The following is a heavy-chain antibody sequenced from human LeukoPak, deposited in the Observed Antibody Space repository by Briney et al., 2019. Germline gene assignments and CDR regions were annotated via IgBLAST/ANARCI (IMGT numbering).Heavy chain of an antibody. CDR3: ARSHSVWTSFDY. D-gene: IGHD3/OR15-3a*01. J-gene: IGHJ4*02. CDR2: IYYSGST. Sequence: SETLSLTCTVSGGSISSYYWSWIRQPPGKGLEWIGYIYYSGSTNYNPSLKSRVTISVDTSKNQFSLKLSSVTAADTAVYYCARSHSVWTSFDYCGQGTLVTVSS. CDR1: GGSISSYY. V-gene: IGHV4-59*13.